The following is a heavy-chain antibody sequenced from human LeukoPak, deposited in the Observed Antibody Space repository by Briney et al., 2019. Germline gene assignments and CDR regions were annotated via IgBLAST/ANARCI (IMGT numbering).Heavy chain of an antibody. J-gene: IGHJ6*03. D-gene: IGHD3-9*01. CDR3: ARDTQSNYDILTGYYSRYYYYYMDV. Sequence: PGGSLRLSCAASGFTFSSYSMNWVRQAPGKGLEWVSYISSSSSTIYYADSVKGRFTISRDNAKNSLYLQMNSLRAEDTAVYYCARDTQSNYDILTGYYSRYYYYYMDVWGKGTTVTISS. CDR2: ISSSSSTI. CDR1: GFTFSSYS. V-gene: IGHV3-48*01.